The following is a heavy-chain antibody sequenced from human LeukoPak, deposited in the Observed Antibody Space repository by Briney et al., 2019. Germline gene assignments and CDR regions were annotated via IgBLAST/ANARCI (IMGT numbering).Heavy chain of an antibody. CDR1: VDTFSSYA. CDR2: IIPIFGTA. V-gene: IGHV1-69*05. Sequence: SVKVSCKASVDTFSSYAISWVPHAPGQALECMGRIIPIFGTAHYAQKFQGRVTITTDDSTSTAYMELSSLRSEDTAVYYCAREEYYYGSGSYLSFYFDYWGQGTLVTVSS. D-gene: IGHD3-10*01. J-gene: IGHJ4*02. CDR3: AREEYYYGSGSYLSFYFDY.